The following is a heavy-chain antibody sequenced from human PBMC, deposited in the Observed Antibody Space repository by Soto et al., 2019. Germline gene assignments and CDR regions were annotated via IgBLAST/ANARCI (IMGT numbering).Heavy chain of an antibody. D-gene: IGHD2-8*01. J-gene: IGHJ6*03. CDR1: GFTFDDYA. CDR3: ARERVSNAIGYYYMDV. Sequence: EVQLVESGGNLVQPGRSMRLSCAASGFTFDDYAMHWVRQAPGNGLEWVSGISWNSGNIGYRDSVKGRFTVSRDNAKNSLYLQMNSLRTEDTALYYCARERVSNAIGYYYMDVWGKGTTVTVSS. CDR2: ISWNSGNI. V-gene: IGHV3-9*01.